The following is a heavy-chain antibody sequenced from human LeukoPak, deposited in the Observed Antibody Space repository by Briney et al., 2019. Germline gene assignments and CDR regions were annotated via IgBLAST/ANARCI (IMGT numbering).Heavy chain of an antibody. CDR2: MNQDGSEK. CDR3: ARNQRRLDY. V-gene: IGHV3-7*01. J-gene: IGHJ4*02. D-gene: IGHD1-14*01. Sequence: VGSLSLSCAASLLTLTNYLLSSVGQAAGKGGEVLANMNQDGSEKYYVDSLNGRFTISRDNAKTSLYLQMSSLRAGDTAVYYCARNQRRLDYWGEGTLVTVSS. CDR1: LLTLTNYL.